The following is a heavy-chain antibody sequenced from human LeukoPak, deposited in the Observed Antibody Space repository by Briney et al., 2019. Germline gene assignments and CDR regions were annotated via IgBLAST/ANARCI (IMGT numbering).Heavy chain of an antibody. D-gene: IGHD6-13*01. Sequence: PSETLSLTCTVSGGSINSFYWSWIRQPPGKGLEWIGYIYYSGSTNYNPSLKSRVTISVDTSKNQFSLKLSSVTAADTAVYYCARAGYSSSWYYFDYWGQGTLVTVSS. CDR3: ARAGYSSSWYYFDY. J-gene: IGHJ4*02. CDR1: GGSINSFY. V-gene: IGHV4-59*01. CDR2: IYYSGST.